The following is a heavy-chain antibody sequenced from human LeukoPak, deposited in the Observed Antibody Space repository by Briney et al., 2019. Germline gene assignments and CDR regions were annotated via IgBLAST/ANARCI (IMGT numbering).Heavy chain of an antibody. CDR1: GFTFGSYA. D-gene: IGHD2-15*01. CDR3: AGDCSGGSCFDAFDI. Sequence: GGSLRLSCAASGFTFGSYAMSWVRQAPGKGLEWVSAISGSGGSTYYADSVKGRFTISRDNSKNTLYLQMNSLRAEDTAVYYCAGDCSGGSCFDAFDIWGQGTMVTVSS. J-gene: IGHJ3*02. V-gene: IGHV3-23*01. CDR2: ISGSGGST.